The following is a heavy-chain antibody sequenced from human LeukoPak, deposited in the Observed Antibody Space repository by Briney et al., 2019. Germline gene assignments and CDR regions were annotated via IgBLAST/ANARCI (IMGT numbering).Heavy chain of an antibody. J-gene: IGHJ5*02. Sequence: PGGSLRLSCAASGFTFSSYGMHWVRQAPGKGLEWVAVISYDGSNKYYADSVKGRFTISRDNSKNTLYLQMNSLRAEDTAVYYCAKPGLEYYYDSSGQNWFDPWGQGTLVTVSS. CDR2: ISYDGSNK. CDR1: GFTFSSYG. D-gene: IGHD3-22*01. V-gene: IGHV3-30*18. CDR3: AKPGLEYYYDSSGQNWFDP.